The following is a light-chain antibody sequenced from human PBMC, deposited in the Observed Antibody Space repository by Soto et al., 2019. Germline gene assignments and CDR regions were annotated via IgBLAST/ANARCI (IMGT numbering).Light chain of an antibody. CDR3: QQYGSSPPIT. J-gene: IGKJ5*01. CDR1: QSVSSSY. V-gene: IGKV3-20*01. CDR2: GAS. Sequence: EIVLTQSPVTLSLSPGERATLSCRASQSVSSSYLAWYQQKPGQAPRLLIYGASSRATGIPDRFSGSGSGTDFTLTISRPEPEDFAVYYCQQYGSSPPITFGQGTRLEIK.